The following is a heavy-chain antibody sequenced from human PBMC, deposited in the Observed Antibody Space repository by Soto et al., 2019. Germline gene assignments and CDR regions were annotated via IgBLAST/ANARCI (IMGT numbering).Heavy chain of an antibody. CDR3: AKDFGAVAGNDY. CDR2: ISGSGGST. CDR1: GFTFRSYA. V-gene: IGHV3-23*01. D-gene: IGHD6-19*01. J-gene: IGHJ4*02. Sequence: GGSLILSCAASGFTFRSYAMSWVRQAPGKGLEWVSAISGSGGSTYYADSVKGRFTISRDNSKNTLYLQMNSLRAEDTAVYYCAKDFGAVAGNDYWGQGTLVTVSS.